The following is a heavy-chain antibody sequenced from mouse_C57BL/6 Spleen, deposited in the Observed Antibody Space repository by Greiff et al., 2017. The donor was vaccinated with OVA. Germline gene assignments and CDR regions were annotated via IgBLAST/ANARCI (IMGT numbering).Heavy chain of an antibody. CDR3: AREHYGSEAWFAY. V-gene: IGHV1-69*01. J-gene: IGHJ3*01. D-gene: IGHD1-1*01. CDR2: IDPSDSYT. CDR1: GYTFTSYW. Sequence: QVQLQQPGAELVMPGASVKLSCKASGYTFTSYWMHWVKQRPGQGLEWIGEIDPSDSYTNYNQKFKGKSTLTVDKSSSTAYMQLSSLTSEDSAVYYCAREHYGSEAWFAYWGRGTLVTVSA.